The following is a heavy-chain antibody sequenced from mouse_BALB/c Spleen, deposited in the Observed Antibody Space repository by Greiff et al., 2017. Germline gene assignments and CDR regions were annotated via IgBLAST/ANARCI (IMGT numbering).Heavy chain of an antibody. CDR1: GYTFTDYW. D-gene: IGHD2-1*01. CDR2: IDTSDSYT. CDR3: ARAGGNYGAGCAY. V-gene: IGHV1-69*01. J-gene: IGHJ3*01. Sequence: QVQLQQSGAELVMPGASVKMSCKASGYTFTDYWMHWVKQRPGQGLEWIGAIDTSDSYTSYNQKFKGKATLTVDESSSTAYMQLSSLTSEDSAVYYCARAGGNYGAGCAYGGKGTLVTVSA.